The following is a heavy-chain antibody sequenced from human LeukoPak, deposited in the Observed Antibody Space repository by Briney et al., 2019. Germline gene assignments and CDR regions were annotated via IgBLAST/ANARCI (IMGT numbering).Heavy chain of an antibody. CDR1: GFTFSSYG. J-gene: IGHJ4*02. Sequence: GGSLRLSXAASGFTFSSYGMHWVRQAPGKGLEWVAFIRYDGSNKYYADSVKGRFTISRDNSKNTLYLQMNSLRAEDTAVYYCAKDYYGSGSYLDFDYWGQGTLVTVSS. D-gene: IGHD3-10*01. V-gene: IGHV3-30*02. CDR3: AKDYYGSGSYLDFDY. CDR2: IRYDGSNK.